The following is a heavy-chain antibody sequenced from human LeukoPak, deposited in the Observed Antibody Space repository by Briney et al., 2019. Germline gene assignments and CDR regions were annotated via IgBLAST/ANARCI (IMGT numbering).Heavy chain of an antibody. CDR1: GFRFDDYA. CDR2: ISWNSGNI. V-gene: IGHV3-9*01. Sequence: PGGSLRLSCAASGFRFDDYATHWVRQAPGKGLEWVSGISWNSGNIDYADSVEGRFTISRDNAKNSLFLQMNSLRAEDTALYYCAKVMGFAYGYFDSWGHGTLVTVSS. CDR3: AKVMGFAYGYFDS. D-gene: IGHD5-18*01. J-gene: IGHJ4*01.